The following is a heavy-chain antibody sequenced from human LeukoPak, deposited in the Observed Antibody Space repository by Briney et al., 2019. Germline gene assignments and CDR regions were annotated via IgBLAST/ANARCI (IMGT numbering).Heavy chain of an antibody. J-gene: IGHJ4*02. CDR1: GFTFRNYW. CDR3: AGGRGWLIDY. Sequence: GGSLRLSCAGSGFTFRNYWINWVRQAPGKGLEWVANIKQDGIETNYVDSVKGRFTVSRDNAKNSAYLQMNSLRAEDTALYYCAGGRGWLIDYWGQGILVTVSS. V-gene: IGHV3-7*04. D-gene: IGHD6-19*01. CDR2: IKQDGIET.